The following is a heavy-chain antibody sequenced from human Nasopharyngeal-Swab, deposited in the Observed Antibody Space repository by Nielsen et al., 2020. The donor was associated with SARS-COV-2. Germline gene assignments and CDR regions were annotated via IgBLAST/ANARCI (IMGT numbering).Heavy chain of an antibody. J-gene: IGHJ4*02. V-gene: IGHV4-34*01. D-gene: IGHD7-27*01. CDR1: GGSLSGYY. Sequence: SETLSLTCAVYGGSLSGYYWSWIRQPPGKGLEWIGEINHSGSTNYNPSLKSRVTISVDTSKNQFSLKLSSVTAADTAVYYCARGGIPTGDLPTGYYFDYWGQGTLVTVSS. CDR3: ARGGIPTGDLPTGYYFDY. CDR2: INHSGST.